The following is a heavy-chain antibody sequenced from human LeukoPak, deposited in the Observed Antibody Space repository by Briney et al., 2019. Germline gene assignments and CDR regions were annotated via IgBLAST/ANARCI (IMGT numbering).Heavy chain of an antibody. J-gene: IGHJ2*01. V-gene: IGHV3-48*04. CDR3: ARVNPPSGSYSLNWYFDL. D-gene: IGHD1-26*01. Sequence: PGGSLRLSCAASGFTFSSYSMNWVRQAPGKGLEWVSYISSSSSTIYYADSVKGRFTISRDNAKNSLYLQMNSLRAEDTAVYYYARVNPPSGSYSLNWYFDLWGRGTLVTVSS. CDR1: GFTFSSYS. CDR2: ISSSSSTI.